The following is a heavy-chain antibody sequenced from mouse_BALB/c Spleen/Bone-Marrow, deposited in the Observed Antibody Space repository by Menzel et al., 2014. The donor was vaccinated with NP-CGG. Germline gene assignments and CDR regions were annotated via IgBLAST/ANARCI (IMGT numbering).Heavy chain of an antibody. D-gene: IGHD2-14*01. CDR1: GYTFTSYW. J-gene: IGHJ4*01. CDR3: TREVRRYAMDY. CDR2: IYPGSGST. Sequence: LQQSGSELVRPGASVKLSCKASGYTFTSYWMHWVKQRPGQGLEWIGNIYPGSGSTNYDEKFKSKATLTVDTSSSTAYMQLSSLTSVDSAVYYCTREVRRYAMDYWGQGTSVTVSS. V-gene: IGHV1S22*01.